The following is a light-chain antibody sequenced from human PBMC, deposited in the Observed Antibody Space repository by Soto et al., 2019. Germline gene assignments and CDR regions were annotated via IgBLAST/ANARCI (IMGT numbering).Light chain of an antibody. CDR3: QQYDSRPNT. Sequence: DIQITHSPSSLSASVGDRVTITCQSSQDITLYLNWYQHKPAKAPNLLIHDVSTLETGVPARFSGRGSGTTFTLTIINLQPEDVATYYCQQYDSRPNTFGQGTKVDIK. CDR2: DVS. J-gene: IGKJ2*01. CDR1: QDITLY. V-gene: IGKV1-33*01.